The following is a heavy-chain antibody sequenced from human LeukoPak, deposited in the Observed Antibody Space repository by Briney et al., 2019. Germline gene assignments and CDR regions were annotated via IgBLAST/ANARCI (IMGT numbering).Heavy chain of an antibody. V-gene: IGHV3-23*01. CDR2: ISGSGDRT. D-gene: IGHD3-10*01. CDR1: GFTFISYA. J-gene: IGHJ4*02. Sequence: GGSLRLSCGASGFTFISYAMSWVRQAPGKGLEWVSAISGSGDRTYYADFVKGRFTVSRDTSKNTLFLQLNSLRAEDTAVYCCAKLLRGVVVPYFDSWGQGTLVTVSS. CDR3: AKLLRGVVVPYFDS.